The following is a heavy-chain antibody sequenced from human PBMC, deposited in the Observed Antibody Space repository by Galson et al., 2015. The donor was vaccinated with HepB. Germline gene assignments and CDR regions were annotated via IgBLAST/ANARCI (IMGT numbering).Heavy chain of an antibody. D-gene: IGHD3-10*01. CDR3: ARVKRGEWYSFYYYGMDV. CDR2: IKEDGSEK. V-gene: IGHV3-7*05. Sequence: SLRLSCAASEFIPSMYWMNWVRQAPGKGLEWVANIKEDGSEKNYVDSVKGRFTISRDNAKNSLYLQMNSLRAEDTAVYYCARVKRGEWYSFYYYGMDVWGRGTTVTVSS. J-gene: IGHJ6*02. CDR1: EFIPSMYW.